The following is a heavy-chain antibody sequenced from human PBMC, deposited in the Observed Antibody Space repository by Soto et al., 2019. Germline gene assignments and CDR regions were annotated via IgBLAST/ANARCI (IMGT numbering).Heavy chain of an antibody. D-gene: IGHD6-13*01. CDR2: ISSSSSTI. V-gene: IGHV3-48*01. CDR1: GFTFSSYS. Sequence: GGSLRLSCAASGFTFSSYSMNWVRQAPGKGLEWVSYISSSSSTIYYADSVKGRFTISRDNAKNSLYLQMNSLRAEDTAVYYCARDPTYSNEYYYYYYMDVWGKGTTVTVSS. J-gene: IGHJ6*03. CDR3: ARDPTYSNEYYYYYYMDV.